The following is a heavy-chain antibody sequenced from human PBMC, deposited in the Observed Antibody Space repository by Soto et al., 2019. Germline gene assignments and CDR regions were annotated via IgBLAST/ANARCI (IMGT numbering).Heavy chain of an antibody. CDR2: IIPIFGTA. CDR1: GGTFSSYA. V-gene: IGHV1-69*06. J-gene: IGHJ5*02. D-gene: IGHD3-22*01. Sequence: QVQLVQSGAEVKKPGSSVKVSCKASGGTFSSYAISWVRQAPGQGLEWMGGIIPIFGTANYAQKFQGRVKITADKSTSTAYIELSSLRSEDTAVYYCARSGGAGSGYTKSDNWFDPWGQGTLVTVSS. CDR3: ARSGGAGSGYTKSDNWFDP.